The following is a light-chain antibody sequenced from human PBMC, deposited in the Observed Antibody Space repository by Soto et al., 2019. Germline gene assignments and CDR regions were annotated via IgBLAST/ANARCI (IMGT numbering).Light chain of an antibody. V-gene: IGKV3-20*01. CDR1: QGVGSS. CDR2: GAS. Sequence: EIVFTQSPCTLSLSPGERATLSCRASQGVGSSLSWYQQKPGQAPRLLFYGASNRATAIPDRFSGSGFGTDFTLTITRLEPEDFAVYYCQQYGDSPQPFGPGTKVHI. CDR3: QQYGDSPQP. J-gene: IGKJ1*01.